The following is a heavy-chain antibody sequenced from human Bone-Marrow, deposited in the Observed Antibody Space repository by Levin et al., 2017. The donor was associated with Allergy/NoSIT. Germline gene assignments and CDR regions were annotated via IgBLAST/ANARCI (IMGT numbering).Heavy chain of an antibody. Sequence: SETLSLTCTVSGDSIISATHYWGWVRQPPGKGLEWIGSVYFSGSTYLSPFLKSRVTISVDTSRSHFSLNLSSVTAADTAVYYCARVPALRFLDWFLDYWGRGVLVTVSS. D-gene: IGHD3-9*01. CDR1: GDSIISATHY. CDR2: VYFSGST. V-gene: IGHV4-39*02. CDR3: ARVPALRFLDWFLDY. J-gene: IGHJ4*02.